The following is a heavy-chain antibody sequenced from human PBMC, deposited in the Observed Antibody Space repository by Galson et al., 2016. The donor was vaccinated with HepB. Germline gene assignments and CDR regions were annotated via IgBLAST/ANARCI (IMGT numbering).Heavy chain of an antibody. CDR3: TRVRHLARGMDV. V-gene: IGHV6-1*01. J-gene: IGHJ6*02. D-gene: IGHD5-12*01. Sequence: CAISGDSVSTNIVAWNWIRQSPSRGLEWLGRTYYRSKWYNDYAVSAQSRITINPDTSRNQFSLQLNSVTPEDTDVYYCTRVRHLARGMDVWGQGTTVTVSS. CDR2: TYYRSKWYN. CDR1: GDSVSTNIVA.